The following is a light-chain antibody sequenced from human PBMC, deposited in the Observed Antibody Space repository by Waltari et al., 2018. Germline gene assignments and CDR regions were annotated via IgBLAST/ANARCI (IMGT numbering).Light chain of an antibody. Sequence: QSALAQPASVSGSPGQSITISCRGTSSDVGAYHLVSWYQHHPGKAPKLTIFAASARPSGISHRFSGSKSGNTASLTISGLQAEDEADYYCCSYAGGATVLFGGGTKLTVL. CDR2: AAS. CDR3: CSYAGGATVL. J-gene: IGLJ3*02. V-gene: IGLV2-23*01. CDR1: SSDVGAYHL.